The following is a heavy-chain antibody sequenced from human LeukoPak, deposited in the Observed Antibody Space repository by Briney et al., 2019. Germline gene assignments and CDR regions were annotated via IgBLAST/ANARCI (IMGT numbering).Heavy chain of an antibody. CDR3: ARLYGGNSNKYYYDY. CDR1: GGSSSSSSFY. D-gene: IGHD4-23*01. V-gene: IGHV4-39*01. J-gene: IGHJ4*02. Sequence: PSETLSLTCSVSGGSSSSSSFYWGWIRQPPGKGLEWIGSIHDSGSTDYNPSLKSRVTISVDTSKNQFSLKLSSVTAADTAVYYCARLYGGNSNKYYYDYWGQLSLVTVSS. CDR2: IHDSGST.